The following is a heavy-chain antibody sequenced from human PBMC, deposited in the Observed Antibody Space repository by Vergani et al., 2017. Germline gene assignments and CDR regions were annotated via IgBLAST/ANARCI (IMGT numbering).Heavy chain of an antibody. D-gene: IGHD6-13*01. Sequence: QVQLQESGPGLVKPSQTLSLTCTVSGGSISSGSYYWSWIRQPAGKGLECIGRIYTRGSTNYNPSLKSRVTMSVDTSKNQFSLKLSSVTAADTAVYYCARDGPVEAAAGGRWFDPWGQGTLVTVSS. CDR3: ARDGPVEAAAGGRWFDP. V-gene: IGHV4-61*02. CDR1: GGSISSGSYY. J-gene: IGHJ5*02. CDR2: IYTRGST.